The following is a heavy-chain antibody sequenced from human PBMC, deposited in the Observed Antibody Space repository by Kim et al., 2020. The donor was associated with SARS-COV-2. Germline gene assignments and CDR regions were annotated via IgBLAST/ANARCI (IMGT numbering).Heavy chain of an antibody. CDR1: GFTFSSYS. J-gene: IGHJ2*01. CDR2: ISSSSSYI. V-gene: IGHV3-21*01. D-gene: IGHD3-9*01. Sequence: GGSLRLSCAASGFTFSSYSMNWVRQAPGKGLEWVSSISSSSSYIYYADSVKGRFTISRDNAKNSLYLQMNSLRAEDTAVYYCARDYDILTGSWYFDLWGRGTLVTVSS. CDR3: ARDYDILTGSWYFDL.